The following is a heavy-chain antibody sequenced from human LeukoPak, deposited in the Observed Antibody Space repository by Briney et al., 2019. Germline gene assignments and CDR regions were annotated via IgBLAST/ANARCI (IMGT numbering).Heavy chain of an antibody. D-gene: IGHD3-10*01. CDR3: ARGYYYGSGIYYYGMDV. CDR1: GYTLTELS. V-gene: IGHV1-24*01. CDR2: FDPEDGET. J-gene: IGHJ6*02. Sequence: VASVKVSCEVSGYTLTELSMHWVRQAPGKGLEWMGGFDPEDGETIYAQKFQGRVTMTEDTSTDTAYMELSSLRSEDTAVYYCARGYYYGSGIYYYGMDVWGQGTTVTVSS.